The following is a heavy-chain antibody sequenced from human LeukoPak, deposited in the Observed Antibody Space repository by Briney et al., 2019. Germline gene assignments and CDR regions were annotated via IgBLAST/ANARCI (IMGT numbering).Heavy chain of an antibody. Sequence: SVKVSCKASGGTFSSYAISWVRQAPGQGLEWMGGIIPIFGTANYAQKFQGRVTITADESTSTAYMELSSLRSEDTAVYYCARGVRREATCAYWGQGTLVTVSS. V-gene: IGHV1-69*13. CDR1: GGTFSSYA. J-gene: IGHJ4*02. D-gene: IGHD5-12*01. CDR3: ARGVRREATCAY. CDR2: IIPIFGTA.